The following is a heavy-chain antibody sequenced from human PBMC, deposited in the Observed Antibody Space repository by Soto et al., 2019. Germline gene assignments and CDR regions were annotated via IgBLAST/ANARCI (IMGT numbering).Heavy chain of an antibody. J-gene: IGHJ3*02. D-gene: IGHD4-17*01. CDR3: ARFFLFYGDYVHAFDI. CDR1: GFSLSNARMG. CDR2: IFSNDEK. V-gene: IGHV2-26*01. Sequence: QVTLKESGPVLVKPTETLTLTCTVSGFSLSNARMGVSWIRQPPGKALEWLAHIFSNDEKSYSTSLKSRLTISXGTXKXLVVLTMTNMDPVDTATYYCARFFLFYGDYVHAFDIWGQGTMVTVSS.